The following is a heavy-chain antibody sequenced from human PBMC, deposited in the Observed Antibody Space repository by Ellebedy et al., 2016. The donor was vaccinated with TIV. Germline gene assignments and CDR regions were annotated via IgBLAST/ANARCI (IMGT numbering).Heavy chain of an antibody. D-gene: IGHD4-23*01. CDR2: IYYSGST. V-gene: IGHV4-59*01. CDR1: GGSISSYY. Sequence: SETLSLXXTVSGGSISSYYWSWIRQPPGKGLEWIGYIYYSGSTNYNPSLKSRVTISVDTSKNQFSLKLSSVTAADTAVYYCARDYGGNSAPDYWGQGTLVTVSS. J-gene: IGHJ4*02. CDR3: ARDYGGNSAPDY.